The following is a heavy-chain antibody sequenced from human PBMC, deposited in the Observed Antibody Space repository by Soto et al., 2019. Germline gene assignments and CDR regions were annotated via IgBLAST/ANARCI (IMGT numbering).Heavy chain of an antibody. D-gene: IGHD1-26*01. CDR3: ARTHSGSYYSVFNY. V-gene: IGHV4-38-2*01. CDR2: IYRSGTT. Sequence: SETLSLTCVVSNFSISSGYYWAWIRQSPGKGLAWIASIYRSGTTSYNPSLKSRVTISVDPSKNQFSLMLTAVTAADTAVYYCARTHSGSYYSVFNYWVRGSLVTVSS. J-gene: IGHJ4*02. CDR1: NFSISSGYY.